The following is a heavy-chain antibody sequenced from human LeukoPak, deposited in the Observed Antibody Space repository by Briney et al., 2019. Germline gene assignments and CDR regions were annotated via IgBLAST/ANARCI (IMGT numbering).Heavy chain of an antibody. Sequence: SETLSLTCTISDGSISSYYWNWIRQSPGKGLERIGHIHYSGSTHYNPSLKSRVTISVDTSKNQFSLKLSSVTAADTAVYYCARGVYIAAAQYGYWGQGTLVTVS. CDR3: ARGVYIAAAQYGY. CDR1: DGSISSYY. V-gene: IGHV4-59*01. J-gene: IGHJ4*02. CDR2: IHYSGST. D-gene: IGHD6-13*01.